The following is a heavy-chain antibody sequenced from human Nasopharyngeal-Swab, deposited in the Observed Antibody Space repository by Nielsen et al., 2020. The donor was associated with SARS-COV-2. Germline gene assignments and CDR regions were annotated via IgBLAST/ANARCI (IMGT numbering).Heavy chain of an antibody. CDR2: IYHSGST. J-gene: IGHJ4*02. CDR3: ASQIAARFDY. V-gene: IGHV4-4*02. Sequence: WIRQPLGKGLEWIGEIYHSGSTNYNPSLKSRVTISVDKSKNQFSLKLSSVTAADTAVYYCASQIAARFDYWGQGTLVTVSS. D-gene: IGHD6-6*01.